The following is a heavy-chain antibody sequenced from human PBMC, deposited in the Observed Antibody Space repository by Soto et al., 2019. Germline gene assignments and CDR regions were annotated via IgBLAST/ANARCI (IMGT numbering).Heavy chain of an antibody. CDR3: AKCTDILTGSYDY. J-gene: IGHJ4*02. D-gene: IGHD3-9*01. V-gene: IGHV3-30*18. CDR2: ISYDGSNK. Sequence: GGSLRLSCAASGFTFSSYGMHWVRQAPGKGLEWVAVISYDGSNKYYADSVKGRFTISRDNSKNTLYLQMNSLRAEDTAVYYCAKCTDILTGSYDYWGQGTLVTVSS. CDR1: GFTFSSYG.